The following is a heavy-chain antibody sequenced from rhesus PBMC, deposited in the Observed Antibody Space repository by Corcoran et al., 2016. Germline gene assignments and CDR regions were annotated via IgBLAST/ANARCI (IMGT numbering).Heavy chain of an antibody. CDR2: ISNGCGSP. Sequence: EVQLVESGGGLAKPGGSLRLSCAASGFTFSDYYMDWVLRAPGKGLEGVSRISNGCGSPWYADSVKGRFTISRENAKNTLYLQMNSLRAEDTAVYYCARVRAADIDYWGQGVLVTVSS. V-gene: IGHV3-178*01. J-gene: IGHJ4*01. CDR3: ARVRAADIDY. CDR1: GFTFSDYY. D-gene: IGHD6-25*01.